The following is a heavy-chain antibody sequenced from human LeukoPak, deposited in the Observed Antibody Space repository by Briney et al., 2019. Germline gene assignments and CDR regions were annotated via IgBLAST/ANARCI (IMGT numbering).Heavy chain of an antibody. D-gene: IGHD3-10*01. CDR1: GFTFSSYA. Sequence: PGGSLRLSCGASGFTFSSYAMSWVRQAPGKGLKWVSAIRDSGGSTYYADSVEGRFTVSRDNSKNTLYLQMNSLRAEDTAVYYCAKDARYYYGSGSYYYFDYWGQGTLVTVSS. CDR2: IRDSGGST. V-gene: IGHV3-23*01. CDR3: AKDARYYYGSGSYYYFDY. J-gene: IGHJ4*02.